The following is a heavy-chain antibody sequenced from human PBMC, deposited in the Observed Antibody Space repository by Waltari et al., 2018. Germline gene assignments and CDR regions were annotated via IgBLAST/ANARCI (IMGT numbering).Heavy chain of an antibody. V-gene: IGHV3-7*01. CDR1: RFTFSNSW. CDR2: IKGNGGEE. CDR3: AREDGGDAFDI. Sequence: EVQLVESGGALVQPGGSLRLSCAASRFTFSNSWLSWVRQAPGKGLEWVANIKGNGGEEYYVDSVKGRFTISRDNAKNSLYLQMNSLRAEDTALYYCAREDGGDAFDIWGQGTMVTVSS. J-gene: IGHJ3*02.